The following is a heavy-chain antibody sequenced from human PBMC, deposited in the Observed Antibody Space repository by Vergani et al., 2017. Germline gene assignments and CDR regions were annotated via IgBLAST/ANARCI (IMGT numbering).Heavy chain of an antibody. V-gene: IGHV3-33*01. CDR1: FTFSSYG. Sequence: QVQLVESGGGVVQPGFTFSSYGMHWVRQAPGKGLEWVAVIWYDGSNKYYADSVKGRFTISRDNSKNTLYLQMNSLRAEDTAVYYCARVHDGDSDAFDIWGQGTMVTVSS. D-gene: IGHD4-17*01. CDR3: ARVHDGDSDAFDI. CDR2: IWYDGSNK. J-gene: IGHJ3*02.